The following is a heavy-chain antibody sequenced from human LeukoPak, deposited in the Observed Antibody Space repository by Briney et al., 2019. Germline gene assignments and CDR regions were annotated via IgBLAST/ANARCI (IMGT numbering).Heavy chain of an antibody. Sequence: AGGSLKLSCAASGFTFSSYEMNWVRQAPGKGLEWVSYITSSGSTIYYADSVKGRFTISRDNAKNSLYLQMNSLRAEDTAVYYCALPWYYYGSGSYNLDDYWGQGTLVTVSS. CDR2: ITSSGSTI. D-gene: IGHD3-10*01. V-gene: IGHV3-48*03. J-gene: IGHJ4*02. CDR1: GFTFSSYE. CDR3: ALPWYYYGSGSYNLDDY.